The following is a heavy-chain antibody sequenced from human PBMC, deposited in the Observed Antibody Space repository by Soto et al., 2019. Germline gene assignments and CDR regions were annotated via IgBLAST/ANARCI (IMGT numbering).Heavy chain of an antibody. D-gene: IGHD4-17*01. CDR2: IYHSGMT. J-gene: IGHJ3*02. CDR3: ATVRWELHDAFDI. Sequence: QVQLQESGPGLVKPSQTLSLTCTVSGGSISTGGYYWSWIRQHPGRGLEWIGYIYHSGMTFSNPSLQSRVAISIATSENQFPLRLSSVTAADTAVYYCATVRWELHDAFDIWGHGTMASVSS. CDR1: GGSISTGGYY. V-gene: IGHV4-31*03.